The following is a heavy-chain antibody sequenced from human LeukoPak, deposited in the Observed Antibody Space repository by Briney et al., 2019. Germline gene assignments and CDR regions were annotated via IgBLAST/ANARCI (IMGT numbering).Heavy chain of an antibody. V-gene: IGHV3-7*01. Sequence: PGGSLRLSCAASGFTFSSYWMSWVRRAPGKGLEWVANIKQDGSEKYYVDSVKGRFTISRDNAKNSLYLQMNSLRAEDTAVYYCARDYEVVVPAAHNWFDPWGQGTLVTVSS. J-gene: IGHJ5*02. CDR1: GFTFSSYW. CDR3: ARDYEVVVPAAHNWFDP. CDR2: IKQDGSEK. D-gene: IGHD2-2*01.